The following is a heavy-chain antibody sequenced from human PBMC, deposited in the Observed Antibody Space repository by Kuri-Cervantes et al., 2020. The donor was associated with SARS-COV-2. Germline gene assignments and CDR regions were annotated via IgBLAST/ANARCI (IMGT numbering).Heavy chain of an antibody. CDR3: AADESDCSGGSCYHDGAY. CDR1: GYTFTSYD. J-gene: IGHJ4*02. Sequence: ASVKVSCRASGYTFTSYDINWVRQATGQGLEWMGWINPNSGGTNYAQKFQGRVTMTRDTSISTAYMELSRLRSDDTAVYYCAADESDCSGGSCYHDGAYWGQGTLVTVSS. V-gene: IGHV1-2*02. CDR2: INPNSGGT. D-gene: IGHD2-15*01.